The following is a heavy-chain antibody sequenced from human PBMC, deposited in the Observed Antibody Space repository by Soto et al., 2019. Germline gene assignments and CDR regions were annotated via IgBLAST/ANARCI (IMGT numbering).Heavy chain of an antibody. J-gene: IGHJ6*03. Sequence: QVQLQQWGAGLLKPSETLSLTCAVYGGSFSGYQWSWIRQTPGKGLEWIGGINDSGNINFNPSLKSRVTILLDTPKKQISLKLSSVTAADSAVYYCARGLILWFGDSSRRGGYYYYMDVWGEGTTVTVSS. V-gene: IGHV4-34*01. D-gene: IGHD3-10*01. CDR3: ARGLILWFGDSSRRGGYYYYMDV. CDR2: INDSGNI. CDR1: GGSFSGYQ.